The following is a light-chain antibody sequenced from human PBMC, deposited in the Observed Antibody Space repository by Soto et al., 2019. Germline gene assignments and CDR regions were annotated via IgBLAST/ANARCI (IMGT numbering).Light chain of an antibody. CDR2: GAS. Sequence: EIVLTQSPGTLSLSPGERATLSCRASQSVSSSYLAWYQQKPGQAPRLLIYGASSRATGIPDRFSGSGSGTDFTLTSSRLKAEDFAVYYCQQYGSSPLTFGGETKVEIK. CDR1: QSVSSSY. CDR3: QQYGSSPLT. V-gene: IGKV3-20*01. J-gene: IGKJ4*01.